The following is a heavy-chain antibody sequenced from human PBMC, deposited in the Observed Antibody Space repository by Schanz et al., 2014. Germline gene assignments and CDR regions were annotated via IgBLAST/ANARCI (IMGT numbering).Heavy chain of an antibody. D-gene: IGHD1-7*01. Sequence: QVQLVQSGAEVKKPGSSVKVSCKATGDTFDNFGISWVRQAPGQGPEWIGRFMPFLGITNLAQKFQDRVTMTADKATSKAYMELSGLRTDDTAMYYCARDRWNYEGGIFDIWGQGPMVTVSS. J-gene: IGHJ3*02. CDR1: GDTFDNFG. V-gene: IGHV1-69*04. CDR3: ARDRWNYEGGIFDI. CDR2: FMPFLGIT.